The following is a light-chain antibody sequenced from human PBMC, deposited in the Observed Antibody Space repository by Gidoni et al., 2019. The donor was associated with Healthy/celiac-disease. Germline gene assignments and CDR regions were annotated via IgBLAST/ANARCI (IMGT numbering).Light chain of an antibody. V-gene: IGKV1-6*01. J-gene: IGKJ1*01. CDR2: AAS. CDR1: QGIRND. Sequence: AIQMTPSPSSLSASVGDRVTITCRASQGIRNDLGWYQQKPGKAPKLLIYAASSLQSGVPSRFSGSGSGTDFTLTISSLQPEDFATYYCLQDYNYPWTFXPXTKVEIK. CDR3: LQDYNYPWT.